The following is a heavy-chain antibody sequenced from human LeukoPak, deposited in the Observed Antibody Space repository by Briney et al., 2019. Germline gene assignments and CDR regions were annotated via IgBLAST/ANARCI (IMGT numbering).Heavy chain of an antibody. CDR3: ARQSCGGDCYWGDLDY. CDR2: IYPGDSDT. D-gene: IGHD2-21*02. Sequence: GESLKISCKGSGYSFTRYWIGWVRRMPGKGLEWMGIIYPGDSDTRYSPSFQGQVTISADKSISTAYLQWSSLKASDTAMYYCARQSCGGDCYWGDLDYWGQGTLVTVSS. J-gene: IGHJ4*02. CDR1: GYSFTRYW. V-gene: IGHV5-51*01.